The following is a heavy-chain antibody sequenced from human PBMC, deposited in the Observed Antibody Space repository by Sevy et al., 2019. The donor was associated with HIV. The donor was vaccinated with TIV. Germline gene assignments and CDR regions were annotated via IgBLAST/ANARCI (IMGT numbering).Heavy chain of an antibody. J-gene: IGHJ4*02. CDR1: GFTFSNYW. V-gene: IGHV3-7*01. CDR3: AREQITGAKLYYFDH. Sequence: GGSLRLSCAVSGFTFSNYWMSWVRQAPGKGLECVANINQDGGQKYYLDSVKGRFFVSRDNAKNSLYLQMDSLRAEDTAVYYCAREQITGAKLYYFDHWGQGTLVTVSS. CDR2: INQDGGQK. D-gene: IGHD1-7*01.